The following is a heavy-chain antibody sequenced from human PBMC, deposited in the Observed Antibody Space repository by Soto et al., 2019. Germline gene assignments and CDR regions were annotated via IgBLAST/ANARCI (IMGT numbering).Heavy chain of an antibody. D-gene: IGHD2-2*01. CDR3: GRGPSPRAPAGGTPYYYAMDV. V-gene: IGHV1-8*02. Sequence: GASVKVSCKASGYDFTAYDINWVRQASGQGLEWMGWMNPINGATGSARRFQGRVSMTRNTATATAYLELTSLRSDDSAVYFCGRGPSPRAPAGGTPYYYAMDVWGQGTTGTSP. CDR1: GYDFTAYD. CDR2: MNPINGAT. J-gene: IGHJ6*02.